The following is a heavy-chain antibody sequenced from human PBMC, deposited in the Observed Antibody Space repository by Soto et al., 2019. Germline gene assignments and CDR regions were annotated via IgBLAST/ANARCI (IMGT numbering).Heavy chain of an antibody. V-gene: IGHV4-39*01. CDR3: AKGFGNYCAFDY. D-gene: IGHD1-26*01. CDR1: GGTISSSSYS. CDR2: VYYSGST. J-gene: IGHJ4*02. Sequence: SETLSLTYTVSGGTISSSSYSWGWNRQPPGKGLEWIGTVYYSGSTDCNPSLKGRFTISRDNSENTLYLQMNSLRAEDTAVYYCAKGFGNYCAFDYWGQGTLVTVSS.